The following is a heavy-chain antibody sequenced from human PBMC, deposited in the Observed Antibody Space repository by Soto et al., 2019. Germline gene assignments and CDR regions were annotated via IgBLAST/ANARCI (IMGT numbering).Heavy chain of an antibody. CDR2: VSGNGQGI. CDR1: GFTFSSYA. D-gene: IGHD3-10*01. J-gene: IGHJ4*02. V-gene: IGHV3-23*01. CDR3: AKDRDYPRDYFHY. Sequence: GSLRLSCAASGFTFSSYAMSWVRQAPGKGLEWVSAVSGNGQGIYYADSVRGRFTISRDNSKNTVFLHMDSLRAEDTAVYYCAKDRDYPRDYFHYWGQGALVTVSS.